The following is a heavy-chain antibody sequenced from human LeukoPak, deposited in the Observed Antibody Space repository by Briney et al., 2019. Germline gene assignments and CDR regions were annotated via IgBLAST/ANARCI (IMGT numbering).Heavy chain of an antibody. Sequence: PSETLSLTCTVSGGSLSSGDYYWSWIRQPPGAGLEWIGYIYYSGSTYYNPSLKSRVTISVDTSKNQFSLKLSSVTAADTAVYYCARRDSSGYLNWFDPWGQGTLVTVSS. D-gene: IGHD3-22*01. CDR2: IYYSGST. V-gene: IGHV4-30-4*01. J-gene: IGHJ5*02. CDR1: GGSLSSGDYY. CDR3: ARRDSSGYLNWFDP.